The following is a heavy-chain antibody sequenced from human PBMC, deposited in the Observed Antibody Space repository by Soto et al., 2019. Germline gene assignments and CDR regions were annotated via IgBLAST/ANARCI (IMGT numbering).Heavy chain of an antibody. J-gene: IGHJ6*02. Sequence: ASVKVSCKASGYTFTSYDINWVRQATGQGLEWMGWMNPNSGNTGYAQKFQGRVTMTRNTSISTAYMELSSLRSEDTAVYYCERGWIGVYYYYGMDVWGQGTTVTVSS. CDR1: GYTFTSYD. V-gene: IGHV1-8*01. D-gene: IGHD5-12*01. CDR3: ERGWIGVYYYYGMDV. CDR2: MNPNSGNT.